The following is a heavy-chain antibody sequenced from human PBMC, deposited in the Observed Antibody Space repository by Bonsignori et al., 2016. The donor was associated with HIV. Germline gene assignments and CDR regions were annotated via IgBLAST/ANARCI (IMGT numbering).Heavy chain of an antibody. J-gene: IGHJ3*01. CDR3: ARHKDYYDSSDYYGAFDV. CDR2: IYPGDSDT. Sequence: VRQMPGKGLEWMGNIYPGDSDTRYSPSLQGQVAISADKSNSTAYLQWRGLKASDTAIYYCARHKDYYDSSDYYGAFDVWGPRDNGHRLL. V-gene: IGHV5-51*01. D-gene: IGHD3-22*01.